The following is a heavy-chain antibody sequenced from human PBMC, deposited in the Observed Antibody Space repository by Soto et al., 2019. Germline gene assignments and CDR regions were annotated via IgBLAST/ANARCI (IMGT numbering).Heavy chain of an antibody. CDR1: GFTFNTYG. Sequence: SLRLSCAASGFTFNTYGMHWVRQAPGKGLEWVAAISYDGINKYYVDSVKGRFTISRDNSKNTLYVQMNSLRAEDTALYYCARSPQPTRGIHWYFDLWGRGILVTVSS. D-gene: IGHD1-26*01. V-gene: IGHV3-30*03. J-gene: IGHJ2*01. CDR3: ARSPQPTRGIHWYFDL. CDR2: ISYDGINK.